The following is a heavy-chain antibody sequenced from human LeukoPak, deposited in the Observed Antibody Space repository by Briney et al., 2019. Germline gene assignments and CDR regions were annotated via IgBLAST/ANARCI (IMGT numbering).Heavy chain of an antibody. J-gene: IGHJ4*02. CDR3: ARESSTSNAFDY. CDR1: GFTFSSYS. Sequence: GGSLRPSCAASGFTFSSYSMNWVRQAPGKGLEWVSSISSSSSYIYYADSVKGRFTISRDNAKNSLYLQMNSLRAEDTAVYYCARESSTSNAFDYWGQGTLVTVSS. V-gene: IGHV3-21*01. CDR2: ISSSSSYI. D-gene: IGHD2-2*01.